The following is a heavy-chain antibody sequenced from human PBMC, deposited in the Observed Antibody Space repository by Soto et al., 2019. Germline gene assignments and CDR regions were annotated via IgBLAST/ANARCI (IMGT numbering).Heavy chain of an antibody. CDR3: ARRKPELKYYYYYMDV. CDR2: IYYSGST. CDR1: GGPISSYY. D-gene: IGHD1-7*01. Sequence: SETLSLTCTVSGGPISSYYWSWIRQPPGKGLEWIGYIYYSGSTNYNPSLKSRVTIPVDTSKNQFSLKLSSVTAADTAVYYCARRKPELKYYYYYMDVWGKGTSVTGSS. V-gene: IGHV4-59*01. J-gene: IGHJ6*03.